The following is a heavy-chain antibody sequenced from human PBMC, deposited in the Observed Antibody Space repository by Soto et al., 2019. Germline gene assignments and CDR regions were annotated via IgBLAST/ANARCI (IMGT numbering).Heavy chain of an antibody. J-gene: IGHJ6*03. CDR2: ISTNGVGT. Sequence: EVQLVESGGGLAQPGGSLRLSCAASGFTLSGYAMDWVRQAPGEGLEYVSGISTNGVGTYYANSVQGRFTISRDNSKNTVYREMGSLRPEDMAVYYCARRARPDFYYMDVWGKGTTVTVSS. CDR3: ARRARPDFYYMDV. V-gene: IGHV3-64*01. D-gene: IGHD6-6*01. CDR1: GFTLSGYA.